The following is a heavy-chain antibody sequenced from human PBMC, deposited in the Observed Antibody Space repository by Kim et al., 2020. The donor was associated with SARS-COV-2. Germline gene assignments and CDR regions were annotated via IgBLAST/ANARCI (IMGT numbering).Heavy chain of an antibody. J-gene: IGHJ6*01. CDR2: INHSGST. CDR3: ARGMERFLEWPHYYGMDV. Sequence: SETLSLTCAVYGGSFSGYYWSWIRQPPGKGLEWIGEINHSGSTNYNPSLKSRVTISVDTSKNQFSLKLSSVTAADTAVYYCARGMERFLEWPHYYGMDV. D-gene: IGHD3-3*01. V-gene: IGHV4-34*01. CDR1: GGSFSGYY.